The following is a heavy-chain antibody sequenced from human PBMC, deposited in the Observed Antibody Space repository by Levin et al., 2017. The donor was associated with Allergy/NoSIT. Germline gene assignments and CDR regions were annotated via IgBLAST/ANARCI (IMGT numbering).Heavy chain of an antibody. CDR1: GGYIGSYY. Sequence: PSETLSLTCTVSGGYIGSYYWGWIRQSPGKGLEWIGCGYYSGSTNYNPSLKSRVSISVDTSKKEFYLNLNSVTAADTAVYYCARGRGSSGYYTDDSFNVWGQGKMVTVSS. V-gene: IGHV4-59*08. D-gene: IGHD3-3*01. CDR3: ARGRGSSGYYTDDSFNV. J-gene: IGHJ3*01. CDR2: GYYSGST.